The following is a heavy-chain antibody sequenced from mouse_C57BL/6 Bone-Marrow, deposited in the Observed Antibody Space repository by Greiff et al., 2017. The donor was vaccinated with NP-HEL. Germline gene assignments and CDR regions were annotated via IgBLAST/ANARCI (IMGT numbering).Heavy chain of an antibody. V-gene: IGHV1-82*01. D-gene: IGHD1-1*01. CDR2: IYPGDGDT. CDR3: ARSPYYYGSSYGYFDY. J-gene: IGHJ2*01. Sequence: VQLQQSGPELVKPGASVKISCKASGYAFSSSWMNWVKQRPGKGLEWIGRIYPGDGDTNYNGKFKGKATLTADKSSSTAYMQLSSLTSEDSAVYFCARSPYYYGSSYGYFDYWGQGTTLTV. CDR1: GYAFSSSW.